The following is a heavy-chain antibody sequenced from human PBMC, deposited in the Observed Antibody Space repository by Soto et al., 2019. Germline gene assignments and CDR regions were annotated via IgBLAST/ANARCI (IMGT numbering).Heavy chain of an antibody. J-gene: IGHJ4*02. Sequence: SETLSLTCTVSGVSIINYYWTWIRQPPGNGLQWIGYFSYSVSSNYDPSLKSRVTISGDTSKNQFSLRLNSVTAADTAVYYCARESGHDSSGGIDYWGQGTLVTVSS. V-gene: IGHV4-59*01. CDR2: FSYSVSS. CDR3: ARESGHDSSGGIDY. CDR1: GVSIINYY. D-gene: IGHD3-22*01.